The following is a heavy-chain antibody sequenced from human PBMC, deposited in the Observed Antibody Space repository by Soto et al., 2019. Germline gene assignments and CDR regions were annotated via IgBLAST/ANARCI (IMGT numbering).Heavy chain of an antibody. Sequence: EVQLVESGGGLVQPGGSLRLACAASAFTLSSYWMSWVRQAPGKGLEWVPNIKPDGSEKYYVDSVKGRFTISRDNTKNSLYLQMSTLRSEVTAIYFCARDYEFGFDILRQGTRVTVSS. CDR1: AFTLSSYW. CDR2: IKPDGSEK. D-gene: IGHD3-16*01. CDR3: ARDYEFGFDI. V-gene: IGHV3-7*01. J-gene: IGHJ3*02.